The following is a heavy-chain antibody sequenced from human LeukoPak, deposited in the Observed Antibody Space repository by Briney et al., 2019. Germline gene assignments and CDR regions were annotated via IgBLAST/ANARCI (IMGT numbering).Heavy chain of an antibody. J-gene: IGHJ6*02. D-gene: IGHD6-13*01. Sequence: SVKVSCKASGYTFTGYYMHWVRQAPGQGLEWMGRIIPILGIANYAQKFQGRVTITADKSTSTAYMELSSLRSEDTAVYYCAREAAAVYYYYYGMDVWGQGTTVTVSS. CDR1: GYTFTGYY. CDR3: AREAAAVYYYYYGMDV. V-gene: IGHV1-69*04. CDR2: IIPILGIA.